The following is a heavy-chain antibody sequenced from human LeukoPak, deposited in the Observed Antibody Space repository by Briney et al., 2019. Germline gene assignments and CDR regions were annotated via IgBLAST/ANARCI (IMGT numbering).Heavy chain of an antibody. CDR1: GFTVSNNY. CDR2: IYSGGST. J-gene: IGHJ5*01. Sequence: GGSLRLSCAASGFTVSNNYMSWVRQAPGKGLEWVSLIYSGGSTYYADSVKGRFTISRDNLKNTLYLQMNSLRAEDTAVYYCANPPTVTKIRFDSWGQGTLVTVSS. D-gene: IGHD4-17*01. CDR3: ANPPTVTKIRFDS. V-gene: IGHV3-66*01.